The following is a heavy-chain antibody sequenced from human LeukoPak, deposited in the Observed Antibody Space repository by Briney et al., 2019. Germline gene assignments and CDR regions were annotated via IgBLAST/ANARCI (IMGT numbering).Heavy chain of an antibody. CDR1: GGTFISYA. J-gene: IGHJ6*02. V-gene: IGHV1-69*13. Sequence: GASVKVSCKASGGTFISYAISWVRQAPGQGLEWMGGIIPIFGTANYAQKFQGRVTITADESTSTAYMELSSLRSEDTAVYYCARDLSQQRDYYYYGMDVWGQGTTVTVSS. CDR2: IIPIFGTA. D-gene: IGHD6-13*01. CDR3: ARDLSQQRDYYYYGMDV.